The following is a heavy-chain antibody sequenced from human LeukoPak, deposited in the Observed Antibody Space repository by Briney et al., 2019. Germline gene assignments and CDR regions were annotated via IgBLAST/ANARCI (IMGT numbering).Heavy chain of an antibody. Sequence: GGSLRLSCAASGFIFNKHAMSWVRQAPGKGLEWVSGLSGSGSSTDYADSVKGRFTISRDNSKNTLYLQMNSLRAEDTAVYYCARDLHRSYGLLGWFDPWGQGTLVTVSS. D-gene: IGHD5-18*01. V-gene: IGHV3-23*01. CDR1: GFIFNKHA. CDR2: LSGSGSST. J-gene: IGHJ5*02. CDR3: ARDLHRSYGLLGWFDP.